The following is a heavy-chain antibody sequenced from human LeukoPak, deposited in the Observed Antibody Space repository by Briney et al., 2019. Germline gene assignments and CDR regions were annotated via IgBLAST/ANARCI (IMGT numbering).Heavy chain of an antibody. CDR3: ARKAQPPVSFTVTTRNNWFDP. J-gene: IGHJ5*02. CDR1: GGSISASY. V-gene: IGHV4-4*07. D-gene: IGHD4-17*01. CDR2: IYTSAYITEIT. Sequence: SETLSLTCTVSGGSISASYWSWIRQPAGKGLEWIGRIYTSAYITEITNYNPSLKSRVTLSIDTSKNQFSLRLSSVTAADTAVYYCARKAQPPVSFTVTTRNNWFDPWGQGTLVTVSS.